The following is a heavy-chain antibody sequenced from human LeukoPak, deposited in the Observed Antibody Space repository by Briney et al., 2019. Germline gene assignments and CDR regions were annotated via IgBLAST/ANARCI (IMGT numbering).Heavy chain of an antibody. V-gene: IGHV3-64*01. CDR3: ARDEAGYSSD. CDR1: GFTFSTYA. CDR2: IAYDGGTT. J-gene: IGHJ1*01. D-gene: IGHD6-19*01. Sequence: GGSLRLSCAASGFTFSTYAMYWVRQAPGKGLEHVSSIAYDGGTTYYANSVKGRFTISRDNSKNTLYLQMGSLRDEDMSVYYCARDEAGYSSDWGQGTLVTVSS.